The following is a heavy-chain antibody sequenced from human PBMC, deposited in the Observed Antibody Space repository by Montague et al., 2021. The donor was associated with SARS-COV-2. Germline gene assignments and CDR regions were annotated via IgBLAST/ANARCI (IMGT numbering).Heavy chain of an antibody. CDR1: GDSMSSGRYY. J-gene: IGHJ6*02. D-gene: IGHD2-2*01. Sequence: TLSLTCTVSGDSMSSGRYYWTWIRQPAGKRLEWIGRIYSSGTTNYNPSLKSRVTLLVDTSKNQFSLKLNSVTAADTAVYYCAQTSGGAYYYPMDVWGQGITVTVSS. V-gene: IGHV4-61*02. CDR2: IYSSGTT. CDR3: AQTSGGAYYYPMDV.